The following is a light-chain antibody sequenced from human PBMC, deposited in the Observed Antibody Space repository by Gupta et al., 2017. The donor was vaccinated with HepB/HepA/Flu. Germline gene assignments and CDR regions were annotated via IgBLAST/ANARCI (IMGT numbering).Light chain of an antibody. Sequence: DIHLTQSPSSLSASVGDRVTITFRASQCISSYLDWYQQKPGNAPKLLIYASSTLQSGVPSRFSGSGSGTEFTLTISSRQPEDFANYYCQHRNSCPFSLGHGTQVGIK. CDR2: ASS. CDR1: QCISSY. J-gene: IGKJ1*01. CDR3: QHRNSCPFS. V-gene: IGKV1-9*01.